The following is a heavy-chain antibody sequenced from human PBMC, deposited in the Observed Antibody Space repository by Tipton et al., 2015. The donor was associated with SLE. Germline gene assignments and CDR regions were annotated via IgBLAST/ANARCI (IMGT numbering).Heavy chain of an antibody. J-gene: IGHJ3*02. Sequence: TLSLTCTVSGGSISSDYWSWIRQPPGKRLEWIGFLHNSGSTKYNPSLKSRVTMSMGTSKNQFSLKLSSVTAADTAVYYCAREAENDSSGGIDAFDIWGQGTMVTVSS. D-gene: IGHD3-22*01. CDR2: LHNSGST. V-gene: IGHV4-59*01. CDR1: GGSISSDY. CDR3: AREAENDSSGGIDAFDI.